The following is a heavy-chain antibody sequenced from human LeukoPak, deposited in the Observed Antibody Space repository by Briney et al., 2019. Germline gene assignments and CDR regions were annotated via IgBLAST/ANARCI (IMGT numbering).Heavy chain of an antibody. CDR2: IWYDGSNK. CDR3: ARDSYYYDSSGYSDY. V-gene: IGHV3-33*01. D-gene: IGHD3-22*01. CDR1: GLTFSSYG. J-gene: IGHJ4*02. Sequence: GRSLRLSCAASGLTFSSYGMHWVRQAPGKGLEWVAVIWYDGSNKYYADSVKGRFTISRDNSKNTLYLQMNSLRAEDTAVYYCARDSYYYDSSGYSDYWGQGTLVTVSS.